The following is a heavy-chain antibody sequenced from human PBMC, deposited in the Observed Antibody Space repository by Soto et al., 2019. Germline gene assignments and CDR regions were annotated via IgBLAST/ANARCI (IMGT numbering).Heavy chain of an antibody. D-gene: IGHD6-6*01. CDR3: AKDIIAARPYYGMDV. V-gene: IGHV3-9*01. CDR1: GFTFDDYA. J-gene: IGHJ6*02. CDR2: ISWNSGSI. Sequence: EVQLLESGGGLVQPGRSLRLSCAASGFTFDDYAMHWVRQAPGKGLEWVSGISWNSGSIGYADSVKGRFTISRDNAKNSLYLQMNSLRAEDTALYYCAKDIIAARPYYGMDVWGQGTTVTVSS.